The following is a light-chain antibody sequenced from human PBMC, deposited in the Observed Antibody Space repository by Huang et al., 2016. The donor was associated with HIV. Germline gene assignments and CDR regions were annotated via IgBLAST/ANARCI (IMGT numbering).Light chain of an antibody. CDR3: QQYNDWPIT. Sequence: ETVMTQSPGTLSVSPVERVTLSCRASQSVSSNLAWYQQKPGQAPRLLIYDASTRATGSPARFRGSGSGTEFTLTINSLQSEDFAIYYCQQYNDWPITFGPGTKVDIK. J-gene: IGKJ3*01. CDR2: DAS. CDR1: QSVSSN. V-gene: IGKV3D-15*01.